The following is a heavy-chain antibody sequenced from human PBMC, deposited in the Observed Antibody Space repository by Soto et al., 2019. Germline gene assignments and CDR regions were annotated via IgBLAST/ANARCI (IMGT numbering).Heavy chain of an antibody. V-gene: IGHV4-59*01. CDR2: IYYSGST. Sequence: PSETLSLTCTVSGGSISSYYWSWIRQPPGKGLEWIGYIYYSGSTNYNPSLKSRVTMSVDTSKGQFSLKLTSVTAADTAVYYCARGEDAFFYYGLDVWGQGITVTVSS. CDR1: GGSISSYY. J-gene: IGHJ6*02. CDR3: ARGEDAFFYYGLDV.